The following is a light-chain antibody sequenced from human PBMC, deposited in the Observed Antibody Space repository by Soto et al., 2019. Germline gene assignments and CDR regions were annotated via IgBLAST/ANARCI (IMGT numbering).Light chain of an antibody. Sequence: QSVLTQPPSASGAPGQSVTISCTGTSSDVGGYNYVSWYQQHPGKAPKLMIYEVSKRTSGVPDRFSGSKSGNTASLTVSGLQAEDEADYYCSSYAGSTLYFFGTGTKVTVL. CDR3: SSYAGSTLYF. J-gene: IGLJ1*01. V-gene: IGLV2-8*01. CDR2: EVS. CDR1: SSDVGGYNY.